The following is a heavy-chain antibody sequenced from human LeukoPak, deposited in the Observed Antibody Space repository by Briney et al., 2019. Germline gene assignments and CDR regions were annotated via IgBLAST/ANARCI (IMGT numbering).Heavy chain of an antibody. V-gene: IGHV4-61*02. CDR1: GGSISSGSYY. D-gene: IGHD3-10*01. CDR3: ARAGYGSGSNLK. J-gene: IGHJ4*02. CDR2: IYTSGST. Sequence: IPSETLSLTCTISGGSISSGSYYWSWIRQPAGKGLEWIGRIYTSGSTTYNPSLKSRVTISVDTSKNQFSLNLSSVTAADTAVYYCARAGYGSGSNLKWGQGTLVTVSS.